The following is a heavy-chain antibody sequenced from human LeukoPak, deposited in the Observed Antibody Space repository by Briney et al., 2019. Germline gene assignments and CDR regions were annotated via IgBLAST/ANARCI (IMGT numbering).Heavy chain of an antibody. CDR2: IRYDGSNK. J-gene: IGHJ3*02. CDR1: GFTFSSYG. CDR3: AKIVGARGGGDAFDI. D-gene: IGHD1-26*01. V-gene: IGHV3-30*02. Sequence: GGSLRLSCAASGFTFSSYGMHWVRQAPGKGLEWVAFIRYDGSNKYYADSVKGRFTISRDNSKNTLYLQMNSLRAEDTAVYYCAKIVGARGGGDAFDIWGQGTMVTVSS.